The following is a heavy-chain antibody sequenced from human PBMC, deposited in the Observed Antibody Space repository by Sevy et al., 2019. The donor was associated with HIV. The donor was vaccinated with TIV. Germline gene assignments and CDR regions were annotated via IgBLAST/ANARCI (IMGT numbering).Heavy chain of an antibody. CDR1: GDSISSGNHW. CDR3: ARDGIRRDYYHGMDV. D-gene: IGHD3-10*01. CDR2: VSSSCRT. Sequence: SETLSLTCSVSGDSISSGNHWWSWIRQPAGKGLEWIGRVSSSCRTMYNSSLKSRVSMSVDTSKNQFSLMMSSLIAADTAIYYCARDGIRRDYYHGMDVWGQGTTVTVSS. V-gene: IGHV4-61*02. J-gene: IGHJ6*02.